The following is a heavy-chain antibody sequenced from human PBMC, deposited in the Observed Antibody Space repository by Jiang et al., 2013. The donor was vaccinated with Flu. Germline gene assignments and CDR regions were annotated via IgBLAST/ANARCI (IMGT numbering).Heavy chain of an antibody. CDR3: ARTAATSLFDF. J-gene: IGHJ4*02. D-gene: IGHD6-25*01. CDR2: VHFTGST. CDR1: GVSVDSYH. V-gene: IGHV4-59*08. Sequence: GSGLVKPSETLSLTCSVSGVSVDSYHWSWIRQSPGKGVEWIGYVHFTGSTSYNPSLRSRVTLSLDTSKNQVSLRLTSVTAADTAVYFCARTAATSLFDFWGPGTLVVVSS.